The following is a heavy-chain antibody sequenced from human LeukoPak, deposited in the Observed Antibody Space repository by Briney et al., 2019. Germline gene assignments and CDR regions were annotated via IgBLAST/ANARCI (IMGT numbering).Heavy chain of an antibody. CDR3: ARPRKDYSNYGLGY. CDR1: GYSFTTYW. V-gene: IGHV5-51*01. CDR2: ISPDDSDI. Sequence: GESLKISCKGSGYSFTTYWIAWVRQMPGRGLEWMGIISPDDSDIRYSPSFQGHVTISADKSISTAYLQWSSLKASDTAMYYCARPRKDYSNYGLGYWGQGTLVTVSS. D-gene: IGHD4-11*01. J-gene: IGHJ4*02.